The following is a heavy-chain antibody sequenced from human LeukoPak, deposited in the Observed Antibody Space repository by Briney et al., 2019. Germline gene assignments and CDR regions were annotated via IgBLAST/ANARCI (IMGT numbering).Heavy chain of an antibody. D-gene: IGHD3-16*01. V-gene: IGHV1-2*02. CDR2: INPNSGGT. Sequence: ASVEVSCKASGYTFTGYYMHWVRQAPGQGLEWMGWINPNSGGTNYAQKFQGRVTMTRDTSISTAYMELSRLRSDDTAVYYCARGPPPIGDWFDPWGQGTLVTVSS. CDR3: ARGPPPIGDWFDP. CDR1: GYTFTGYY. J-gene: IGHJ5*02.